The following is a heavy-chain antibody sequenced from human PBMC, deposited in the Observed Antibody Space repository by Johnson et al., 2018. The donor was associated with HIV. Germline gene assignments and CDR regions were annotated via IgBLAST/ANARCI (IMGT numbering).Heavy chain of an antibody. Sequence: VESGGGLVQPGGSLRLSCAASGFIFRSYDMHWVRQTAGKGLEWVSAIGQVSDTYYSDSVKGRFSMSRENVKNSLYLQMNNLRAGDTAVYFCARESRDGPNLRAFDIWGQGTTVIVSS. CDR3: ARESRDGPNLRAFDI. CDR1: GFIFRSYD. J-gene: IGHJ3*02. CDR2: IGQVSDT. V-gene: IGHV3-13*01. D-gene: IGHD5-24*01.